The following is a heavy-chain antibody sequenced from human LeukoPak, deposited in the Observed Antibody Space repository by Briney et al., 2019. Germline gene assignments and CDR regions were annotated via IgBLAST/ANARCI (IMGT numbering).Heavy chain of an antibody. CDR2: ISSSSSTI. D-gene: IGHD3-3*01. V-gene: IGHV3-48*01. CDR3: AKDFDRGLIRFLSYMDV. J-gene: IGHJ6*03. Sequence: GGSLRLSCAASGFTFSSYSMNWVRQAPGKGLEWVSYISSSSSTIYYADSVKGRFTISRDNSKNTLYLQMNSLRAEDTAVYYCAKDFDRGLIRFLSYMDVWGKGTTVTVSS. CDR1: GFTFSSYS.